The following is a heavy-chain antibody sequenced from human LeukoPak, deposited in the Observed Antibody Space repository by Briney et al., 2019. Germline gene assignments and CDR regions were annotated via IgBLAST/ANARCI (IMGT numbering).Heavy chain of an antibody. CDR3: AKDEGSGWYNY. D-gene: IGHD6-19*01. V-gene: IGHV3-30*02. CDR2: IWYDGSNE. Sequence: PGGSLRLSCVASGFTFRSHGMHWVRQAPGKGLEWVAVIWYDGSNEYFADSVKGRFTISRDNSKNTLYLQMNSLRAEDTAVYYCAKDEGSGWYNYWGQGTLVTVSS. J-gene: IGHJ4*02. CDR1: GFTFRSHG.